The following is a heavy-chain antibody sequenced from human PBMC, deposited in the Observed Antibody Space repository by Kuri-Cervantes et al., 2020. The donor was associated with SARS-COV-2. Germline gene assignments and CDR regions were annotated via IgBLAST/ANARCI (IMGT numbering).Heavy chain of an antibody. CDR1: GFTFSSYS. D-gene: IGHD3-22*01. CDR3: ARDRGNYYDSSGYYLDY. J-gene: IGHJ4*02. Sequence: GGSLRLSCAASGFTFSSYSMNWVRQAPGKGLEWVSSISSSSSYIYYADSVKGRFTISRDNAKNSLYLQMNSLRAEDTAVYYCARDRGNYYDSSGYYLDYRGQGTLVTVSS. CDR2: ISSSSSYI. V-gene: IGHV3-21*01.